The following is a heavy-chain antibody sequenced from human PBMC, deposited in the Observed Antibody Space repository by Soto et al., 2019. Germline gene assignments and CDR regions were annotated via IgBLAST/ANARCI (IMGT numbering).Heavy chain of an antibody. CDR1: GYSIRSGYY. V-gene: IGHV4-38-2*02. Sequence: SETLSLTCSVSGYSIRSGYYWGWVRQAPGKGLEWLGSVYHNGIMFHNPSFQSRVTISVDTSKNQFSLNLRSVTAADTAVYYCAALGFAELAFNYWGHGILVTVSS. CDR2: VYHNGIM. D-gene: IGHD3-10*01. CDR3: AALGFAELAFNY. J-gene: IGHJ4*01.